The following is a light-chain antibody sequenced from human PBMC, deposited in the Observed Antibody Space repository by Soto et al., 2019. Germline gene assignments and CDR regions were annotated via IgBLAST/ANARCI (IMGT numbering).Light chain of an antibody. V-gene: IGKV1-5*01. CDR3: QQGYSTPWT. CDR2: DAS. J-gene: IGKJ1*01. Sequence: DIQMTQSPSTLSASVGDSVTITCRASQDISTWLAWYQQRPGKAPHLLIYDASRLQSGVPSRFSGSGSGTEFTLTLNSLQPEDFATYYCQQGYSTPWTFGQGTKVDIK. CDR1: QDISTW.